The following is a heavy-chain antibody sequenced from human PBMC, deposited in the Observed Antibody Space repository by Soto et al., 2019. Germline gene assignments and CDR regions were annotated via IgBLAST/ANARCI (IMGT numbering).Heavy chain of an antibody. Sequence: LRLSCAASGFTFSSYGMHWVRQAPGKGLEWVAVIWYDGSNKYYADSVKGRFTISRDNSKNTLYLQMNSLRAEDTAVYYCARVGAGSSSWYYYYGMDVWGQGTTVTVSS. J-gene: IGHJ6*02. CDR2: IWYDGSNK. CDR3: ARVGAGSSSWYYYYGMDV. CDR1: GFTFSSYG. D-gene: IGHD6-13*01. V-gene: IGHV3-33*01.